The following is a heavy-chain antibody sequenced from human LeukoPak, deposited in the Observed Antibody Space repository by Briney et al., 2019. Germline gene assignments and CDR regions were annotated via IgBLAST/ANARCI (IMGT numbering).Heavy chain of an antibody. V-gene: IGHV3-21*01. Sequence: NPGRPLRLSSAASGFTFSSYSRYWVRQAPGKGLEWVSSISSSSTYIYYADSVKGRFTISRDKAKNSLYLQMNSLRAEDTAVYYCARVPLMSTFGDRYTTGSNWFDRWGQGTLVTVSS. CDR3: ARVPLMSTFGDRYTTGSNWFDR. J-gene: IGHJ5*02. CDR1: GFTFSSYS. CDR2: ISSSSTYI. D-gene: IGHD3-16*01.